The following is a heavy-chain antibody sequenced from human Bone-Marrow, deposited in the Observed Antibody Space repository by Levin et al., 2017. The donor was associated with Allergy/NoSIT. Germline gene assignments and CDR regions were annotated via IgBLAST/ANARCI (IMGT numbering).Heavy chain of an antibody. Sequence: GESLKISCKASGYTFTGYYMHWVRQAPGQGLEWMGWINPNSGGTNYAQKFQGGVTMTRDTSISTAYMELSRLRSDDTAVYYCVRGANWGYYLDYWGQGTLVTVSS. D-gene: IGHD7-27*01. V-gene: IGHV1-2*02. CDR1: GYTFTGYY. CDR3: VRGANWGYYLDY. CDR2: INPNSGGT. J-gene: IGHJ4*02.